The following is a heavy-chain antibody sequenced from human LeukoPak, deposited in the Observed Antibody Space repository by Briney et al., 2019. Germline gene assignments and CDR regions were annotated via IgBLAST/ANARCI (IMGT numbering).Heavy chain of an antibody. CDR2: ISSGSGAV. J-gene: IGHJ4*02. D-gene: IGHD6-19*01. V-gene: IGHV3-48*02. CDR3: ARDKGWAFDY. Sequence: GGSLRLSCAASGFAFSSYSMNWVRQAPGKGLEWVSYISSGSGAVHYADSVKGRFTISRDSAKNSLYLQMNSLRDEDTAVYYCARDKGWAFDYWGQGTLVTVSS. CDR1: GFAFSSYS.